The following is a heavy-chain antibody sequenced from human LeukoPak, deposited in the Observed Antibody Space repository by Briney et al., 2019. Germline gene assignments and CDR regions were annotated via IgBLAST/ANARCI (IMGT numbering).Heavy chain of an antibody. CDR3: ARGFNYAFDY. J-gene: IGHJ4*02. V-gene: IGHV3-48*03. CDR1: GFTFSVYE. CDR2: ITSGGGTI. D-gene: IGHD2-2*01. Sequence: SGGSLRLSCAASGFTFSVYEMNWVRQAPGKGLEWFSYITSGGGTIYYADSVKGRFTISRDNAKNSLYLQMNSLRADDTATYDCARGFNYAFDYWGQGTLVTVSS.